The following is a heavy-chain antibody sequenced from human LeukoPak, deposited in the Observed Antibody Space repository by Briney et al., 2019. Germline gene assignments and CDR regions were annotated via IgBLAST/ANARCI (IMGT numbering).Heavy chain of an antibody. D-gene: IGHD5-24*01. Sequence: PGGSLRLSCAASGFTFSSYDMHWVRQAPGKGLEWVAVISYDGSNKYYADSVKGRFTISRDNSKNKLYLQMNSLRAEDTAVYYCAKVMGLDRYTGPFDYWGQGTLVTVSS. CDR3: AKVMGLDRYTGPFDY. J-gene: IGHJ4*02. CDR2: ISYDGSNK. CDR1: GFTFSSYD. V-gene: IGHV3-30*18.